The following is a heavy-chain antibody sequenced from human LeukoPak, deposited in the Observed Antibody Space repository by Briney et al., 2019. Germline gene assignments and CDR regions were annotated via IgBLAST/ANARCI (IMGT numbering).Heavy chain of an antibody. Sequence: SETLSLTCAVYGGSFSSYYWSWIRQPAGKGLEWIGRIYTSGSTNYNPSLKSRVTMSVDTSKNQFSLKLSSVTAADTAVYYCARLPVDTAMVRRSYWYFDLWGRGTLVTVSS. CDR2: IYTSGST. J-gene: IGHJ2*01. V-gene: IGHV4-59*10. D-gene: IGHD5-18*01. CDR3: ARLPVDTAMVRRSYWYFDL. CDR1: GGSFSSYY.